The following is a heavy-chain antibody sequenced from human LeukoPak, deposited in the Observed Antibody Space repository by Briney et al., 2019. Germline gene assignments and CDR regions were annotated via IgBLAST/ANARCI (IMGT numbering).Heavy chain of an antibody. V-gene: IGHV4-39*07. Sequence: SETLSLTCTVSGGSIGSSSYYWGWIRQPPGKGLEWIGTIYFSGNTYYNPSLNSRVTISVDTSTNQFSLKLRSVTAADTAVYYCARDLMGGTLMIRGGVTGEYFHHWGQGTLVTVSS. D-gene: IGHD3-10*01. CDR2: IYFSGNT. CDR1: GGSIGSSSYY. CDR3: ARDLMGGTLMIRGGVTGEYFHH. J-gene: IGHJ1*01.